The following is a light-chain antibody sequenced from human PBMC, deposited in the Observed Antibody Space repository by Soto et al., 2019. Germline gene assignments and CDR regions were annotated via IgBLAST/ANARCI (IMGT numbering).Light chain of an antibody. CDR2: DAS. J-gene: IGKJ1*01. Sequence: ILMTQSPATLYVSPGERATLSCRASQSVSNNLAWYQQKPGQAPRLLIYDASTRATGIPARFSGSGSGTEFTLTITGLQSEYFAVYYCQQYNNWPPWTFGQGTKVEIK. CDR1: QSVSNN. CDR3: QQYNNWPPWT. V-gene: IGKV3-15*01.